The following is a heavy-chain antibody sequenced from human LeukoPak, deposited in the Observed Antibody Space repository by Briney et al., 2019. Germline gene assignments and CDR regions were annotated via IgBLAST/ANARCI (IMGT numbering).Heavy chain of an antibody. J-gene: IGHJ5*02. CDR1: GFTFSSYA. CDR3: ARGASVYTS. D-gene: IGHD5/OR15-5a*01. CDR2: ISYDGSNK. V-gene: IGHV3-30*03. Sequence: GGSLRLSCAASGFTFSSYAMSWVRQAPGKGLEWVAVISYDGSNKYYADSVKGRFTISRDNSKNTLYLQMNSLRAEDTAVYYCARGASVYTSWGQGTLVTVSS.